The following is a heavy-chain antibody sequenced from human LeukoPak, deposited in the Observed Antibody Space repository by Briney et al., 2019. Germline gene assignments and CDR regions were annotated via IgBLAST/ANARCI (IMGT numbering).Heavy chain of an antibody. CDR3: ARDSYDYVWGSYRFDY. CDR1: GFTVSSNY. D-gene: IGHD3-16*02. CDR2: IYSGGST. V-gene: IGHV3-66*01. J-gene: IGHJ4*02. Sequence: PGGSLRLSCAASGFTVSSNYMSWVRQAPWKGLEWVSVIYSGGSTYYADSVKGRFTISRDNSKNTLYLQMNSLRAEDTAVYYCARDSYDYVWGSYRFDYWGQGTLVTVSS.